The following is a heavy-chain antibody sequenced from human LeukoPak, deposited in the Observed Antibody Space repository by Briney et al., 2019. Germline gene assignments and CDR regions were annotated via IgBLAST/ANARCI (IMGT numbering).Heavy chain of an antibody. CDR2: IIPILGIA. CDR1: GGTFSSYT. CDR3: ARDQEAAGTRGIYYFDY. Sequence: SVKVSCKASGGTFSSYTISWVRQAPGQGLEWMGRIIPILGIANYAQKFQGRVTITVDKSTSTAYMELSSLRSEDTAVYYCARDQEAAGTRGIYYFDYWGQGTLVTVSS. V-gene: IGHV1-69*04. D-gene: IGHD6-13*01. J-gene: IGHJ4*02.